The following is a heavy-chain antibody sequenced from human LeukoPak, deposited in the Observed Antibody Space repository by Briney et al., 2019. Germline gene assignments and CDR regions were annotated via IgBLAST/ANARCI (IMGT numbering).Heavy chain of an antibody. CDR1: GYTFTSYG. CDR2: ISAYNGST. D-gene: IGHD1-7*01. V-gene: IGHV1-18*01. J-gene: IGHJ5*02. CDR3: ARSRLTGTTRWFDP. Sequence: ASVKVSCKASGYTFTSYGISWVRQAPGRGLEWMGRISAYNGSTNYAQKLQGRVTMTTDTSTSAAYMELRSLRSDDTAVYYCARSRLTGTTRWFDPWGQGTLVTVSS.